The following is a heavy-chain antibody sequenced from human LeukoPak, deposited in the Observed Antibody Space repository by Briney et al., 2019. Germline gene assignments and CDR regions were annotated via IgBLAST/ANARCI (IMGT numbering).Heavy chain of an antibody. V-gene: IGHV1-69*02. D-gene: IGHD2-15*01. J-gene: IGHJ4*02. CDR2: IIPILAIA. CDR1: GGTFSSYT. Sequence: SVKVSCKASGGTFSSYTISWARQAPGQGLEWMGRIIPILAIANYAQKFQGRVTITADKSTSTAYMELSSLRSEDTAVYYCARGYCSGGSCYSLDYWGQGTLVTVSS. CDR3: ARGYCSGGSCYSLDY.